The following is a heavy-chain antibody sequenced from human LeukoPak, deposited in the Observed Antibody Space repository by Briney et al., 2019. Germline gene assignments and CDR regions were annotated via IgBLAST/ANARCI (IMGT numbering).Heavy chain of an antibody. CDR2: IYSGGTT. Sequence: GGSLRLSCAASGFTVNSDYMSWVRQAPGKGLEWVSVIYSGGTTNYADSVKGRLTISRDDSKKTLYLQMNSLRGEETAVYYCARDPGYRNGMDVRGQGTTVTVSS. V-gene: IGHV3-66*01. CDR1: GFTVNSDY. CDR3: ARDPGYRNGMDV. J-gene: IGHJ6*02. D-gene: IGHD5-24*01.